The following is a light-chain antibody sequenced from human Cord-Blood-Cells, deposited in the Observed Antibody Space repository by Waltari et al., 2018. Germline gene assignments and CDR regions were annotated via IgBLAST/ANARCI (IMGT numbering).Light chain of an antibody. V-gene: IGLV2-14*01. CDR2: DVS. Sequence: QSALTQPASVSVSPGRSFSISCTGTRRHVGRYNYVSWYQPPPGKAPILMIYDVSTRPSGVSNRFSGSKSGNTASLTNSGLQAEDEADYYRSSYTSSSTLFGTGTKVTVL. CDR3: SSYTSSSTL. J-gene: IGLJ1*01. CDR1: RRHVGRYNY.